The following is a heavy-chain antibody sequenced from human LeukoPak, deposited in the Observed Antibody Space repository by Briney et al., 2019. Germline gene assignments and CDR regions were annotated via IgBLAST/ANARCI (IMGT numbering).Heavy chain of an antibody. CDR2: INHSGST. V-gene: IGHV4-34*01. Sequence: NPSETLSLTCAVYGGSFSGHYWTWIRQPPGKGLEWIGEINHSGSTTYNPSLNSRVTISVDTSKNQFSLRLSSVTAADTAVYYCARPRYGSGSLDSWGQGTLVTVSS. D-gene: IGHD3-10*01. J-gene: IGHJ4*02. CDR3: ARPRYGSGSLDS. CDR1: GGSFSGHY.